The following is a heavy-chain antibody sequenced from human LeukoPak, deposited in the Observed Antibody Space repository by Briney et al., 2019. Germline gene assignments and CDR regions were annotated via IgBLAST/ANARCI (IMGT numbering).Heavy chain of an antibody. D-gene: IGHD3-22*01. V-gene: IGHV1-69*05. Sequence: SVKVSCKASGGTFSSYAISWVRRAPGQGLEWMGGIIPIFGTANYAQKFQGRVTITTDESTSTASMELSSRRSEDTAVYYCATPYPDYDSSGYYVFDYWGQGTLVTVSS. CDR3: ATPYPDYDSSGYYVFDY. CDR2: IIPIFGTA. CDR1: GGTFSSYA. J-gene: IGHJ4*02.